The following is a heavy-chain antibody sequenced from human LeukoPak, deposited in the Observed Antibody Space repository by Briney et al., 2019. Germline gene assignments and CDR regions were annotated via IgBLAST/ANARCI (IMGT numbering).Heavy chain of an antibody. D-gene: IGHD6-13*01. Sequence: PGGTLRLSCAASGFTFSNYAMTWARQAPGKGLEWVSGISGSGVITYYADSVKGRFTISRDNAKNSLYLQMNSLRAEDTAVYYCGRQAAPDYWGQGTLVTVSS. CDR1: GFTFSNYA. J-gene: IGHJ4*02. V-gene: IGHV3-23*01. CDR2: ISGSGVIT. CDR3: GRQAAPDY.